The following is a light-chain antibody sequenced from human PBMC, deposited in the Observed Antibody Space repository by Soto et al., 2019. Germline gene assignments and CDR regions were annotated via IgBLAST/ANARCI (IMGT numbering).Light chain of an antibody. CDR2: DVN. Sequence: QSVLTQPASVSGSPGQSITISCTGTSSDVGGYNYVSWYQQHPDKAPKLMIYDVNNRPSGVSNRFSGSKSGNTASLTISGLQAEDEADCYCSSYTSSSTRVFGTGTKVTVL. CDR1: SSDVGGYNY. J-gene: IGLJ1*01. V-gene: IGLV2-14*01. CDR3: SSYTSSSTRV.